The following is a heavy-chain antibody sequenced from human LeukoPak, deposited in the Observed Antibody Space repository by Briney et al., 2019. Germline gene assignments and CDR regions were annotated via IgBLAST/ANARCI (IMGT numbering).Heavy chain of an antibody. CDR2: LHYGGST. J-gene: IGHJ1*01. V-gene: IGHV4-39*07. D-gene: IGHD2-21*01. Sequence: PSETLSLTCTVSGGSISSSSSYWGWIRQSPGKGLEWIGSLHYGGSTYYNPSLKSRVTISVDTSKNQFSLKLSSVTAADTAVYYCASPKIAMSEYFQHWGQGTLVTVSS. CDR3: ASPKIAMSEYFQH. CDR1: GGSISSSSSY.